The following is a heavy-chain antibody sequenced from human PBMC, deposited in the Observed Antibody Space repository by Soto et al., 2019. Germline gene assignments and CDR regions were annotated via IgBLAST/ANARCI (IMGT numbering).Heavy chain of an antibody. CDR2: ISGSGDYT. CDR3: AKVLKAVAGTYDY. J-gene: IGHJ4*02. Sequence: EVQLLESGGGLVQPGGSLRLSCAASGFTFSIYAMSWVRQAPGKGLEWFSAISGSGDYTYYADSVKGRFAISRDNSQNTLYLQMNSLRAEDTAVYYCAKVLKAVAGTYDYWGQGTLVTVSS. V-gene: IGHV3-23*01. CDR1: GFTFSIYA. D-gene: IGHD6-19*01.